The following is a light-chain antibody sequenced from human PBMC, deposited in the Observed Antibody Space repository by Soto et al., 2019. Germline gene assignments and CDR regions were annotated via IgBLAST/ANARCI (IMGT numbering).Light chain of an antibody. J-gene: IGLJ1*01. V-gene: IGLV1-40*01. CDR3: QSYDNNLSGWV. CDR2: GNN. CDR1: SSNIGAGYN. Sequence: QSVLTQPPSVSGAPGQRVTISCTGSSSNIGAGYNVHWYQQLPGTAPKLLIYGNNNRPSGVPDRFSGSKSGTSASLAITGLQAEDEADYYCQSYDNNLSGWVFGPGTKVTVL.